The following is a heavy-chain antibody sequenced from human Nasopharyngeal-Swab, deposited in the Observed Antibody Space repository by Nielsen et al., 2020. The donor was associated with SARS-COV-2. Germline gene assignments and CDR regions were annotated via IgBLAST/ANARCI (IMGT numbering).Heavy chain of an antibody. J-gene: IGHJ4*02. CDR3: TRVPAGDCGACSTGDNCHSSPFDY. Sequence: WVRQAPGQGLEWMGWMNPYSANTGYAQKFQGRVTMTRNPSIRTAYMELTRLRSEDTAVYYCTRVPAGDCGACSTGDNCHSSPFDYWGQGTRVTVSS. CDR2: MNPYSANT. V-gene: IGHV1-8*01. D-gene: IGHD2-15*01.